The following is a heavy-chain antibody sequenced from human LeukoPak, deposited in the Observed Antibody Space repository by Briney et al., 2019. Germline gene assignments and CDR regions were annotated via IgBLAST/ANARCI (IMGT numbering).Heavy chain of an antibody. D-gene: IGHD3-10*01. CDR3: ARDRSEYYYGSGSSDY. CDR2: IKQDGSDK. CDR1: GFTFTKYW. V-gene: IGHV3-7*01. J-gene: IGHJ4*02. Sequence: GGSLRLSCAASGFTFTKYWMTWVRQAPGKGLEWVGNIKQDGSDKNYMDSMKGRFTISRDNTKNSVYLQMNSLRDEDTAVYYCARDRSEYYYGSGSSDYWGQGTLVTVSS.